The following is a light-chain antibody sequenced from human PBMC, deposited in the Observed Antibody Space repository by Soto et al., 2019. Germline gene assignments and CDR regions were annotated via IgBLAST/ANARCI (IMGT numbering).Light chain of an antibody. CDR3: SSYAGSSTSWV. J-gene: IGLJ3*02. CDR2: EDS. V-gene: IGLV2-23*01. Sequence: QSALTQHASVSGSPGQSITISCTGTSSDARNYNFVSWYQQHPGKAPKVIIYEDSTRPSGVSNRISGSKSGNTVFLTISGLQAQVEANYYCSSYAGSSTSWVFGGGTKLTVL. CDR1: SSDARNYNF.